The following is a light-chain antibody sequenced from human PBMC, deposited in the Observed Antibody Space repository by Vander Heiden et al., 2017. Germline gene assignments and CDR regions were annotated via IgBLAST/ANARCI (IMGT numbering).Light chain of an antibody. J-gene: IGKJ1*01. CDR2: KTS. CDR1: QGVSSW. CDR3: QQYNSYSWT. Sequence: DTQMTQSPSTLSASVGDTVTITCRASQGVSSWLAWYQQKPGKAPKVLIYKTSTLGGGVPSRFSGSGSGTEFTLTISSLQPDDFATYYCQQYNSYSWTFGQGTRVEVK. V-gene: IGKV1-5*03.